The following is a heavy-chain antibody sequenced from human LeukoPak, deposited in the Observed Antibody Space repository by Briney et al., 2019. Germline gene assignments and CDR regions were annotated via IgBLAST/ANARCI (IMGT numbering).Heavy chain of an antibody. CDR1: GFTFSSCW. J-gene: IGHJ4*02. CDR2: IKQDGSEK. D-gene: IGHD3-10*01. CDR3: ASFYGSGSYYPYFDY. V-gene: IGHV3-7*03. Sequence: GGSLRLSCAASGFTFSSCWMSWVRQAPGKGLEWVANIKQDGSEKYYVDSVKGRFTISRDNAKNSLYLQMNSLRAEDTAVYYCASFYGSGSYYPYFDYWGQGTLVTVSS.